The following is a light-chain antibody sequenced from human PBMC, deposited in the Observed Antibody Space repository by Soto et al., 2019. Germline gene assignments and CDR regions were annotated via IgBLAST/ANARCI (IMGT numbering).Light chain of an antibody. J-gene: IGLJ1*01. CDR1: SSYVGGYKY. CDR2: DVS. V-gene: IGLV2-14*01. CDR3: SSYTSSSPCV. Sequence: QSALTQPASVSGSPGHSITVSCTGTSSYVGGYKYVSWYQQHPGKAPKLMIYDVSNRPSGVSNRFSGSKSGNMTSLTISGLQAEDEADYYCSSYTSSSPCVFGTGTKVTVL.